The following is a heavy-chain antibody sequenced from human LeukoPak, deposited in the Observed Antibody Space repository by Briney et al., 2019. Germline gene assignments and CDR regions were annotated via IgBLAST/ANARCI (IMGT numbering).Heavy chain of an antibody. CDR2: IKQDGSEK. D-gene: IGHD2/OR15-2a*01. J-gene: IGHJ4*02. V-gene: IGHV3-7*01. CDR3: ARDTYFSLDY. Sequence: GGSLRLSCAASGFTFSSYWMSWVRQAKGKGLEWVANIKQDGSEKYYLASVTRRFTISRDNAKNSLYLQMNSLRAEDTAVYYCARDTYFSLDYWGQGTLVTVSS. CDR1: GFTFSSYW.